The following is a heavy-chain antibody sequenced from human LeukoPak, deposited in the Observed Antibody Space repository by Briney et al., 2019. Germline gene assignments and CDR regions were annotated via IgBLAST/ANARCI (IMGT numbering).Heavy chain of an antibody. V-gene: IGHV3-23*01. D-gene: IGHD2-15*01. CDR2: ISGSGDNT. CDR3: AKDKFGCSGASRYSVQVYYFDY. CDR1: GFTFSSYG. J-gene: IGHJ4*02. Sequence: GGSLRLSCAASGFTFSSYGMNWVRQAPGKGLEWVSGISGSGDNTFYADSVKGRFTIARDNSKRTFYLQMNSLRADDTAVYFCAKDKFGCSGASRYSVQVYYFDYWGQGTLVTVSS.